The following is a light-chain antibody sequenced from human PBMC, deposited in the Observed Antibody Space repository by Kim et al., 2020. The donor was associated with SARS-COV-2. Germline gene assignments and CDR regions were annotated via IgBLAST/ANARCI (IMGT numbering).Light chain of an antibody. V-gene: IGLV2-14*04. Sequence: GKSSDISCTGTSSDVGGYNYVSWYQQHPGKAPKLMIYDVSKRPSGVSNRFSGSKSGNTASLTISGLQAEDEADYYCSSYTSSSTWVFGGGTQLTVL. CDR1: SSDVGGYNY. CDR2: DVS. J-gene: IGLJ3*02. CDR3: SSYTSSSTWV.